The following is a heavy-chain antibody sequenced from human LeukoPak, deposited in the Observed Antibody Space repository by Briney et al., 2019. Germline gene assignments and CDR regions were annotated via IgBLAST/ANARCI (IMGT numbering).Heavy chain of an antibody. Sequence: AGGSLRLSCAASGFTFSSYAMSWVRQAPGKGLEWVSAISGSGGSTYYADSVKGRFTISRDNAKNSLYLQMNSLRAEDTAVYYCARDRRLAYYFDYWGQGTLVTVSS. D-gene: IGHD6-25*01. CDR2: ISGSGGST. V-gene: IGHV3-23*01. J-gene: IGHJ4*02. CDR1: GFTFSSYA. CDR3: ARDRRLAYYFDY.